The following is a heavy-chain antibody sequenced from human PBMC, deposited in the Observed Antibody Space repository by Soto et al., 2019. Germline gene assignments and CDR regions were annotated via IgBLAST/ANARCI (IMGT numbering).Heavy chain of an antibody. CDR2: ISYSGTT. Sequence: QVQLQESGPGLVKPSQTLSLTCTVSGGSISSGNYYWSWIRQPPGKGLEWIGFISYSGTTHYSASLRSPVSISVATSKNQFSLDLSSVTAADTAVYYCATMGTPVTGLYYFDYWGQGTLVTVSS. D-gene: IGHD4-17*01. J-gene: IGHJ4*02. CDR3: ATMGTPVTGLYYFDY. CDR1: GGSISSGNYY. V-gene: IGHV4-30-4*01.